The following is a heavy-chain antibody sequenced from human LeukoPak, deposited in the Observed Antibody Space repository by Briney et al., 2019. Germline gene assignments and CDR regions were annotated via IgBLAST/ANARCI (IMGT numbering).Heavy chain of an antibody. Sequence: SETLSLTCTVSGGSISSSSYYWGWIRQPPGKGLEWIGSIYYSGSTYYNPSLESRVTISVDTSKNQFSLKLSSVTAADTAVYYCARRIVVAGTGIDYWGQGTLVTVSS. J-gene: IGHJ4*02. D-gene: IGHD6-19*01. V-gene: IGHV4-39*01. CDR1: GGSISSSSYY. CDR3: ARRIVVAGTGIDY. CDR2: IYYSGST.